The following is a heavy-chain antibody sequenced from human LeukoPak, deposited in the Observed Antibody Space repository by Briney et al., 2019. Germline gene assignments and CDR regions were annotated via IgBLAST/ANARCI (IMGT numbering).Heavy chain of an antibody. Sequence: ESGPTLVKPTQTLTLTCTFSGFSLSTSGVGVGWIRQPPGKALEWLALIYWDDDKRYSPSPKSRLTITKDTSKNQVVLTMTNMDPVDTATYYCAHTTGDGDLTGGWLDPWGQGTLVTVSS. J-gene: IGHJ5*02. V-gene: IGHV2-5*02. D-gene: IGHD2-8*02. CDR1: GFSLSTSGVG. CDR2: IYWDDDK. CDR3: AHTTGDGDLTGGWLDP.